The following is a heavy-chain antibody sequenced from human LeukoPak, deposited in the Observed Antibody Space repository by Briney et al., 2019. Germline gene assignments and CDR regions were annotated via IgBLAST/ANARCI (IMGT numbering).Heavy chain of an antibody. Sequence: GESLKISCKGSGYSFTNYWIGWVRQMPGKGLEWMGIIYPGDSDTRYSPSFQGQVTISADKSISTAYLQWSSLKASDTAMYYCARHDYTVVTPSGPFDYWGQGTLVTVSS. CDR1: GYSFTNYW. CDR3: ARHDYTVVTPSGPFDY. CDR2: IYPGDSDT. J-gene: IGHJ4*02. V-gene: IGHV5-51*01. D-gene: IGHD4-23*01.